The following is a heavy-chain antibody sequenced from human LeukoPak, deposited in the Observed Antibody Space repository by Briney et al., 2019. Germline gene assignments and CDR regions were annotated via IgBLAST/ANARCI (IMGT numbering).Heavy chain of an antibody. CDR3: AKGPFPRYCSSTSCEYYFDY. Sequence: PGGSLRLSCAASGFTFSSYAMSWVRQAPGKGLEWVSAISGSGGSTYYADSVKGRFTISRDNSKNTLYLQMNSLRAEDTAVYYCAKGPFPRYCSSTSCEYYFDYWGQGTLVTVSS. V-gene: IGHV3-23*01. CDR1: GFTFSSYA. D-gene: IGHD2-2*01. J-gene: IGHJ4*02. CDR2: ISGSGGST.